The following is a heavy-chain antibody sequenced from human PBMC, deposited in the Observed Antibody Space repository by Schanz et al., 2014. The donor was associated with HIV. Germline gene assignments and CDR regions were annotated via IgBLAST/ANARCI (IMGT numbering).Heavy chain of an antibody. J-gene: IGHJ4*02. V-gene: IGHV1-2*02. CDR3: TRNRYQLLPFDF. CDR1: GYTFSGYY. CDR2: VSFNSGGT. D-gene: IGHD1-1*01. Sequence: QVRLVQSGAEVKKPGASVKVSCKSSGYTFSGYYFHWVRQAPGQGLQWMGRVSFNSGGTDYAQRFQGRVTVTRDTSINTAYMEFSGVRSDDTAVYFCTRNRYQLLPFDFWGQGTLVTVSS.